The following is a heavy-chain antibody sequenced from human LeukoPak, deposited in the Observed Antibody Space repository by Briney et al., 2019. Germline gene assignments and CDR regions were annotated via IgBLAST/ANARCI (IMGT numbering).Heavy chain of an antibody. CDR1: GFTSSSYG. D-gene: IGHD3-22*01. J-gene: IGHJ4*02. CDR2: ISGGGRST. V-gene: IGHV3-23*01. Sequence: PGGSLRLSCAASGFTSSSYGMSWVRQAPGKGLEWVSAISGGGRSTYYADSVKGRFTISRDNSKNTLWLQMNSLGADDTAVYYCAREAADYYDSSSFDYWGQGTLVTVSS. CDR3: AREAADYYDSSSFDY.